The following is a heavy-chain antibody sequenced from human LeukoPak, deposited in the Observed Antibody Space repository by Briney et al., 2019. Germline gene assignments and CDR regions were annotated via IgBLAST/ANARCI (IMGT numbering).Heavy chain of an antibody. V-gene: IGHV3-30*18. CDR2: ISYDGSNK. D-gene: IGHD1-7*01. J-gene: IGHJ3*02. CDR1: GFTFSSYG. Sequence: GGSLRLSCAASGFTFSSYGMHWVRQAPGKGLEWVAVISYDGSNKYYADSVKGRFTISRDNSKNTLYLQMNSLRAEDTAVYYCANAGAQGTTGGAFDIWGQGTMVTVSS. CDR3: ANAGAQGTTGGAFDI.